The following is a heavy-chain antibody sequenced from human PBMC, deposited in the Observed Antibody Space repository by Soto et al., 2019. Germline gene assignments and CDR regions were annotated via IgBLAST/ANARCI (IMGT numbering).Heavy chain of an antibody. J-gene: IGHJ4*02. CDR1: GFTFSSYA. CDR3: ARVTTYDSSGYYRKGYFDY. CDR2: ISYDGSNK. D-gene: IGHD3-22*01. Sequence: QVQLVESGGGVVQPGRSLRLSCAASGFTFSSYAMHWVRQAPGKGLEWVAVISYDGSNKYYADSVKSRFTISRDNSKNTLYLQMNSLRAEDTAVYYCARVTTYDSSGYYRKGYFDYWGQGTLVTVSS. V-gene: IGHV3-30-3*01.